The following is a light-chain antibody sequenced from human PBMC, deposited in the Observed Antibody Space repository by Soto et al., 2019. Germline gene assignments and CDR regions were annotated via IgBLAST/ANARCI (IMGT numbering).Light chain of an antibody. CDR2: VGTGGIVG. V-gene: IGLV9-49*01. J-gene: IGLJ2*01. Sequence: QSVLTQPPSASASLGASVTLTCTLSSGYSNYKVDWYQQRPGKGPRFVMRVGTGGIVGSKGDGIPDRFSVLGSGLKRYLTIKNIQEEDESDYHCGADHGSGSNFVVFGGGTKLTVL. CDR1: SGYSNYK. CDR3: GADHGSGSNFVV.